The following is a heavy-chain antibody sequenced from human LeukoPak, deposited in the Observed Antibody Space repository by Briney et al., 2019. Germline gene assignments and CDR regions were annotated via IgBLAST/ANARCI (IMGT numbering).Heavy chain of an antibody. CDR3: ATWSSGWEFDN. J-gene: IGHJ4*02. Sequence: GGSLRLSCAASGFTFSTYWMTWLRQAPGNGLEWVAHIKEDGTEKYYVDSVKGRFTISRDNANNSTYLQMNSLRAEDSAVYYCATWSSGWEFDNWGQGTLVSVSS. V-gene: IGHV3-7*03. D-gene: IGHD6-19*01. CDR1: GFTFSTYW. CDR2: IKEDGTEK.